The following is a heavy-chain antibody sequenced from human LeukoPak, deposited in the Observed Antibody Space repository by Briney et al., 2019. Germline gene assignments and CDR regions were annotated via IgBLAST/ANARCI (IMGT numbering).Heavy chain of an antibody. CDR2: ISSSSSYI. D-gene: IGHD6-13*01. Sequence: PGGSLRLSCAASGFTFSSYSMNWVRQAPGKGLEWVSSISSSSSYIYYADSVKGRFTISRDNAKNSLYLQMNSLRAEDTAVYYCATVPVYEAAAGGNWFDPWGQGTLVTVSS. CDR1: GFTFSSYS. J-gene: IGHJ5*02. V-gene: IGHV3-21*01. CDR3: ATVPVYEAAAGGNWFDP.